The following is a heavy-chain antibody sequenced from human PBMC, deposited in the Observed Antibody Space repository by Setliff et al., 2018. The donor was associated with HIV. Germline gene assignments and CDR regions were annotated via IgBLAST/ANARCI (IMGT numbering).Heavy chain of an antibody. D-gene: IGHD3-22*01. CDR3: ARVDYYDSSGYWHFDY. CDR2: INANRGNT. Sequence: RASVKVSCKASGYTFSGYGITWVRQAPGQGLEWMGWINANRGNTYYAHSLQGRVTMTTDTSTSTAYMELRSLRSDDTAVYYCARVDYYDSSGYWHFDYWGQGTLVTVSS. J-gene: IGHJ4*02. CDR1: GYTFSGYG. V-gene: IGHV1-18*01.